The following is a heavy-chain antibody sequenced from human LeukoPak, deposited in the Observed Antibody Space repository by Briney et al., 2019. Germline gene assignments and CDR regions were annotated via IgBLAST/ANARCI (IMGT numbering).Heavy chain of an antibody. J-gene: IGHJ4*02. V-gene: IGHV4-59*01. CDR2: IYYNGNT. Sequence: PSETLSLTCTVSGGSISSYYWIWIRQRPGKGLEWLGYIYYNGNTNYNPSLKSRVTISVDTSKSQFSLKLSSVTAADTAVYYCARGIYSGYDRSFDCWGQGTLVTVSS. CDR1: GGSISSYY. D-gene: IGHD5-12*01. CDR3: ARGIYSGYDRSFDC.